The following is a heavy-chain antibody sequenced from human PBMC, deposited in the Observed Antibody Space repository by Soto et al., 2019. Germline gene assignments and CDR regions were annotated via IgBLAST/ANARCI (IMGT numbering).Heavy chain of an antibody. J-gene: IGHJ6*02. D-gene: IGHD1-7*01. V-gene: IGHV1-8*01. CDR1: GYTFISYD. CDR2: MNPNSGNT. CDR3: ARVNWNYVYYYYGMDV. Sequence: ASVKVSCKASGYTFISYDINWVRQATGQGLEWMGWMNPNSGNTGYAQKFQGRVTMTRNTSISTAYMELSSLRSEDTAVYYCARVNWNYVYYYYGMDVWGQGTTVTVSS.